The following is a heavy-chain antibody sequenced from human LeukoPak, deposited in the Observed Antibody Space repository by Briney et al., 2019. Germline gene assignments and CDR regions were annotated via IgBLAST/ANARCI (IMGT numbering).Heavy chain of an antibody. Sequence: GGSLRLSCAASGFTFSSHAMSWVRQAPGKGLEWVSAISGSGGSTYYADSVKGRFTISRDNSKNTLYLQMNSLRAEDTAVYYCAKFGVEVAVAGDFDYWGQGTLVTVSS. CDR2: ISGSGGST. J-gene: IGHJ4*02. V-gene: IGHV3-23*01. CDR3: AKFGVEVAVAGDFDY. D-gene: IGHD6-19*01. CDR1: GFTFSSHA.